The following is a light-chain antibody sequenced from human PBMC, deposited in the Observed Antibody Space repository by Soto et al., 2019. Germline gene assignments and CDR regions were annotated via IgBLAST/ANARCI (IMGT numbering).Light chain of an antibody. Sequence: AIQLTQSPSSLSASVGDRVTITCRASQGISSALAWYQQKPGKAPKLLIYDASSLESGVPSRFSGSGSGTDFTLTISSLQPEDFATYYCQQFNSYPLYTFGQGTKQEIK. CDR2: DAS. CDR1: QGISSA. CDR3: QQFNSYPLYT. J-gene: IGKJ2*01. V-gene: IGKV1-13*02.